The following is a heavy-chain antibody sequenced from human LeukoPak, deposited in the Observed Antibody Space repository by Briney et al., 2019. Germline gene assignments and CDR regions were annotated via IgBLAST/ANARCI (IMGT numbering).Heavy chain of an antibody. Sequence: GGSLRLSCAASGFTFSSYWMSWVRQAPGKGLEWVANIKQDGSEKCYVDSVKGRFTISRDNAKNSLYLQMNSLRAEDTAVYYCARDNTVTTRYYYYYYMDVWGKGTTVTISS. V-gene: IGHV3-7*01. CDR3: ARDNTVTTRYYYYYYMDV. J-gene: IGHJ6*03. D-gene: IGHD4-17*01. CDR2: IKQDGSEK. CDR1: GFTFSSYW.